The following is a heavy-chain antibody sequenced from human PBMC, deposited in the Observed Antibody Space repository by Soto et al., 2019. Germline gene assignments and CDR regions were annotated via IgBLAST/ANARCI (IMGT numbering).Heavy chain of an antibody. J-gene: IGHJ4*02. D-gene: IGHD4-17*01. CDR2: ISWNSGSI. CDR1: GFTFDDYA. Sequence: GGSLRLSCAASGFTFDDYAMHWVRQAPGKGLEWVSGISWNSGSIGYADSVKGRFTISRDNAKNSLYLQMNSLRAEDTALYYCAKDRDYGDWRGGGNYFDYWGQGTLVTVSS. V-gene: IGHV3-9*01. CDR3: AKDRDYGDWRGGGNYFDY.